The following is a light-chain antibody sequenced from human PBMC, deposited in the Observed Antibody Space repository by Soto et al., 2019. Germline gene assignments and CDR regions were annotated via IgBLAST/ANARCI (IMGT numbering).Light chain of an antibody. CDR3: CSYAGSSTFVV. V-gene: IGLV2-23*02. Sequence: QSVLTQPASVSGSPGQSITISCTGTSSDVGSYNLVSWYQQHPGKAPKLMIYKVSKRPSGVSNRFSGSKPGNTASLTISGLQAEDEADYYCCSYAGSSTFVVFGTGTKVTVL. CDR2: KVS. CDR1: SSDVGSYNL. J-gene: IGLJ1*01.